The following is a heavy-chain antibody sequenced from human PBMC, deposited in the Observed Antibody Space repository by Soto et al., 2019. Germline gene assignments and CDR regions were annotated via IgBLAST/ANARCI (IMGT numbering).Heavy chain of an antibody. CDR1: GNSVSSSSAT. V-gene: IGHV6-1*01. CDR3: AAYSNDWFMRQGGPGMAV. J-gene: IGHJ6*02. D-gene: IGHD3-9*01. CDR2: TYYRSKWFN. Sequence: LTCSLTCAVSGNSVSSSSATWNWIRQSPSRALEWLGRTYYRSKWFNDYAVSMKGRVTISPDTSKNQFSLQLNSVTPEDTAVYYCAAYSNDWFMRQGGPGMAVWGQGTTVTVSS.